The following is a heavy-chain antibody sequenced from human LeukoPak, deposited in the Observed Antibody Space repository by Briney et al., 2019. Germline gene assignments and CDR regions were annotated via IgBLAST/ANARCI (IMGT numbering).Heavy chain of an antibody. CDR3: ARDRPGSYWYFDL. Sequence: KPSETLSLTCAVYGGSFSGYYWSWIRQPPGKGLEWIGEINHSGSTNYNPSLKSRVTISIDTSKNYFSLKLNSVIAADTAVYYCARDRPGSYWYFDLWGRGTLVTVSS. D-gene: IGHD3-10*01. V-gene: IGHV4-34*01. CDR2: INHSGST. CDR1: GGSFSGYY. J-gene: IGHJ2*01.